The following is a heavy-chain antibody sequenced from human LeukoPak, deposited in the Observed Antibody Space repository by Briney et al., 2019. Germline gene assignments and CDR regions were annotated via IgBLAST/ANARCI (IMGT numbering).Heavy chain of an antibody. CDR2: INPNSGGT. D-gene: IGHD3-22*01. V-gene: IGHV1-2*02. CDR3: ARDLSYYDSSGYCDY. CDR1: GYTFTGYY. Sequence: ASVKVSCKASGYTFTGYYMHWVRQAPGQGLEWMGWINPNSGGTNYAQKFQGRVTMTRDTSISTAYMELSRLRSDDTAVYYCARDLSYYDSSGYCDYWGQGTLVTVSS. J-gene: IGHJ4*02.